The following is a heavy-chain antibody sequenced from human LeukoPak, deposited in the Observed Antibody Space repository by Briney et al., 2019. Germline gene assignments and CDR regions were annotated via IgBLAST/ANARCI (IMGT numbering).Heavy chain of an antibody. V-gene: IGHV3-23*01. CDR3: AGEVGGDYGSGTFFDL. Sequence: GGSLRLSCAASGFTFSSYAMSWVRQAPGKGLEWVSAISGSGGSTYYADSVKGRFTISRDHSKNTLYLQMNNLRAEDTAVYYCAGEVGGDYGSGTFFDLWGQGNMVTVSP. CDR1: GFTFSSYA. D-gene: IGHD3-10*01. J-gene: IGHJ4*02. CDR2: ISGSGGST.